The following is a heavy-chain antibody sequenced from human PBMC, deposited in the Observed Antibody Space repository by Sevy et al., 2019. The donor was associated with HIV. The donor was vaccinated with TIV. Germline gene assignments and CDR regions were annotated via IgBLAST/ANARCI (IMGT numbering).Heavy chain of an antibody. V-gene: IGHV1-69*13. D-gene: IGHD2-2*01. Sequence: ASVKVSCKASGGTFSSYAISWVRQAPGQGLEWMGGIIPIFGTANYAQKFQGRDTITADESTSTAYMELSSLRSEDTAVYYCASRYCSSTSCYYYYYYGMDVWGQGTTVTVSS. J-gene: IGHJ6*02. CDR2: IIPIFGTA. CDR1: GGTFSSYA. CDR3: ASRYCSSTSCYYYYYYGMDV.